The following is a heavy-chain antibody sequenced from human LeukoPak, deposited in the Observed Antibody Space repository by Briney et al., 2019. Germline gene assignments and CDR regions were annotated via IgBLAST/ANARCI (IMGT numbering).Heavy chain of an antibody. D-gene: IGHD3-9*01. Sequence: PSESLSLTCTVSGGSISTSSYYWGWIRQPPGKGLEWIGEINHSGSTNYNPSLKSRVTISVDTSKNRFSLKLSSVTAADTAVYYCARRRPTYYDILTGLEGFDYWGQGTLVTVSS. CDR2: INHSGST. CDR3: ARRRPTYYDILTGLEGFDY. CDR1: GGSISTSSYY. J-gene: IGHJ4*02. V-gene: IGHV4-39*07.